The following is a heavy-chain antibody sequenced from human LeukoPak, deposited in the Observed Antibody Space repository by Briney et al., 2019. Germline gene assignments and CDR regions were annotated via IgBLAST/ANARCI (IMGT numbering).Heavy chain of an antibody. Sequence: SQTLSLPCTVSGGSISSGSDYWSWIRKPAGKGLEWIGRIYTSGSTNYNPSLKSRVTISVDTSKNQFSLKLSSVTAADTAVYYCARVSRGRYSSSFDYWGQGTLVTVSS. D-gene: IGHD5-12*01. J-gene: IGHJ4*02. CDR1: GGSISSGSDY. CDR3: ARVSRGRYSSSFDY. V-gene: IGHV4-61*02. CDR2: IYTSGST.